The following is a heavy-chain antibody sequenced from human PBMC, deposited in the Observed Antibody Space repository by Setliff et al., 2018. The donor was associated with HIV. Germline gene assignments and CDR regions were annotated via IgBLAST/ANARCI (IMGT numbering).Heavy chain of an antibody. Sequence: GGSLRLSCAASGFTFSNYWMSWVRQAPGKGLEWVAHINQDGSEQNHVDSVKGRFTISRDTAKNSLYLQMNSLRAEDTAVYFCARDVAVAGTEFWGQGTLVTVSS. V-gene: IGHV3-7*01. CDR1: GFTFSNYW. J-gene: IGHJ4*02. CDR2: INQDGSEQ. CDR3: ARDVAVAGTEF. D-gene: IGHD6-19*01.